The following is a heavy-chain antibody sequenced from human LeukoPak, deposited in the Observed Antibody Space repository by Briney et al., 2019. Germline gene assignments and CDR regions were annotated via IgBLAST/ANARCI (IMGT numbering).Heavy chain of an antibody. CDR1: GFTFSSSG. J-gene: IGHJ4*02. CDR3: AKGSDSSGWYYFDY. V-gene: IGHV3-30*18. CDR2: ISYDGSNK. Sequence: GGSLRLSCAASGFTFSSSGMHWVRQAPGKGLEWVAVISYDGSNKYYADSVKGRFTISRDNSKNTLYLQMNSLRAEDTAVYYCAKGSDSSGWYYFDYWGQGTLVTVSS. D-gene: IGHD6-19*01.